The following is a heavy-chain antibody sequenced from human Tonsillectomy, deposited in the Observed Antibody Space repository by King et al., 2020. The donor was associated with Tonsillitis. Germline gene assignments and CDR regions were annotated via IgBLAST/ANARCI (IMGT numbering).Heavy chain of an antibody. CDR2: IYYSGST. D-gene: IGHD3-10*01. J-gene: IGHJ3*02. CDR3: ARGLGFGELLGSAFDI. Sequence: VQLQESGPGLVKPSQTLSLTCTVSGGSISSGGYYWSWIRQHPGKGLEWIGYIYYSGSTYYNPSLKSRVTISVDTSKNQFSLKLSSVTAADTAVYYCARGLGFGELLGSAFDIWGQGTMVTVSS. CDR1: GGSISSGGYY. V-gene: IGHV4-31*03.